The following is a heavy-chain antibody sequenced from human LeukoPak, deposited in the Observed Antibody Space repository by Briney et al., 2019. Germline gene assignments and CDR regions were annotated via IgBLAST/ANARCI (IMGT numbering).Heavy chain of an antibody. D-gene: IGHD5-24*01. J-gene: IGHJ5*02. CDR2: IIPIFDTA. Sequence: SVKVSCKVSGYTLTELSMHWVRQAPGQGPEWMGRIIPIFDTANYAQNFQGRVTITTDESTSTAYMELSSLRSEDTAVYYCARGDGYGYNWFDAWGQGTLVTVSS. CDR3: ARGDGYGYNWFDA. CDR1: GYTLTELS. V-gene: IGHV1-69*05.